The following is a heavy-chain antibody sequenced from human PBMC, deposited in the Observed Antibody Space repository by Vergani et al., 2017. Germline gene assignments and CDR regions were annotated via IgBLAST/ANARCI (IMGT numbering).Heavy chain of an antibody. J-gene: IGHJ4*02. D-gene: IGHD4-23*01. V-gene: IGHV4-30-2*01. CDR2: IYHSGST. Sequence: QLQLQEYGSGLVKPSQTLSLTCAVSGGSISSGGYSWSWIRQPPGKGLEWIGYIYHSGSTYYNPSLKSRVTISVDRSKNQFSLKLSSVTAADTAVYYCASFRLRWIFDYWGQGTLVTVSS. CDR3: ASFRLRWIFDY. CDR1: GGSISSGGYS.